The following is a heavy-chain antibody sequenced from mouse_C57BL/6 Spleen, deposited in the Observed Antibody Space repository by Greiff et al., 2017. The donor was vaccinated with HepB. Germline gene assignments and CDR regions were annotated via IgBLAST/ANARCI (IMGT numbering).Heavy chain of an antibody. Sequence: DVKLQESGPGLVKPSQSLSLTCSVPGYSITSGYYWNWIRQFPGNKLEWMGYISYDGSNNYNPSLKNRISITRDTSKNQFFLKLNSVTTEDTATYYCARGKGDYWGQGTTLTVSS. CDR2: ISYDGSN. V-gene: IGHV3-6*01. J-gene: IGHJ2*01. CDR1: GYSITSGYY. CDR3: ARGKGDY.